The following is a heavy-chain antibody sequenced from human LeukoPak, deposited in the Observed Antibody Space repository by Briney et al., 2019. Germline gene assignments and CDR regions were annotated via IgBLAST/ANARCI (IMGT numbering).Heavy chain of an antibody. D-gene: IGHD6-13*01. CDR2: INHSGST. CDR3: ARGLDAAVAASLDY. Sequence: SETLSLTCAVYGGSFSGYYWSWIRQPPGKGLEWIGEINHSGSTNYNPSLKSRVTISVDTSKNQFSLKLSSVTAADTAVYYCARGLDAAVAASLDYWGQGTLVTVSS. V-gene: IGHV4-34*01. CDR1: GGSFSGYY. J-gene: IGHJ4*02.